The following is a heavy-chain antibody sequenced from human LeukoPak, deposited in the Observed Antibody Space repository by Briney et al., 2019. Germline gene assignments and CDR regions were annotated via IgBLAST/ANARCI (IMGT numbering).Heavy chain of an antibody. D-gene: IGHD2-15*01. CDR2: IYAGGST. CDR1: GVIDSRNY. Sequence: GGSLRLSCTASGVIDSRNYMSWARQAPGKGLEWVSLIYAGGSTFYADSVMGRSTISRDKSNNTLYLLMNSLRAEDTAVYYCATGGRSGVAFESWGQGTLVTVSS. J-gene: IGHJ4*02. V-gene: IGHV3-53*01. CDR3: ATGGRSGVAFES.